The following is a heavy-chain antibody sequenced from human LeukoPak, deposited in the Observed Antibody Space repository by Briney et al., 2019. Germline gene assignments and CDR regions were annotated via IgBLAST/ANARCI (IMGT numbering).Heavy chain of an antibody. CDR2: IYYSGST. Sequence: SETLSLTCAVYGGSFSSYYWGWIRQPPGKGLEWIGSIYYSGSTYYNPSLKSRVTISVDTSKNQFSLKLSSVTAADTAVYYCARVRLGDYAFDYWGQGTLVTVSS. D-gene: IGHD4-17*01. CDR3: ARVRLGDYAFDY. V-gene: IGHV4-39*07. J-gene: IGHJ4*02. CDR1: GGSFSSYY.